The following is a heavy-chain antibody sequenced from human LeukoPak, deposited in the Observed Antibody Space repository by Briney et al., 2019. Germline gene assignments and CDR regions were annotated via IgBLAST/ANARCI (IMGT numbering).Heavy chain of an antibody. V-gene: IGHV1-2*06. CDR2: INPNSGGT. J-gene: IGHJ5*02. CDR1: GYTFTGYY. CDR3: ARARHCSSTSCYVSDRFDP. Sequence: ASVKVSCKASGYTFTGYYMHWVRQAPGQGLEWMGRINPNSGGTNYAQKLQGRVTMTTDTSTSTAYMELRSLRSDDTAVYYCARARHCSSTSCYVSDRFDPWGQGTLVTVSS. D-gene: IGHD2-2*01.